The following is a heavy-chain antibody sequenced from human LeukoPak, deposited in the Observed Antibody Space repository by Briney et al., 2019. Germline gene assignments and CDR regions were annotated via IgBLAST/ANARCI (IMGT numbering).Heavy chain of an antibody. CDR3: ARMSSSWYEVPDY. V-gene: IGHV1-8*01. CDR1: GYTLTSYD. D-gene: IGHD6-13*01. J-gene: IGHJ4*02. CDR2: MNPNSGNT. Sequence: ASVKDSCKASGYTLTSYDINSVRQATGQGLEWMGRMNPNSGNTGYAQKFQGRVTMTRNTSISTAYMELSSLRSEDTAVYYCARMSSSWYEVPDYWGQGTLVTVSS.